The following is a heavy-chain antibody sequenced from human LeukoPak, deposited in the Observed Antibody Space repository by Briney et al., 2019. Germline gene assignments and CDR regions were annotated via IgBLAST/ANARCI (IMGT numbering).Heavy chain of an antibody. CDR1: GFAFSSYG. V-gene: IGHV3-30*02. CDR2: IRYDGSNK. J-gene: IGHJ4*02. Sequence: PGGSLRLSCAASGFAFSSYGMHWVRQAPGKGLEWVAFIRYDGSNKYYADSVKGRFTISRDNSKNTLYLKMNSLRAEDTAVYYCAKDRYGGNNYFDYWGQGTLVTVSS. D-gene: IGHD4-23*01. CDR3: AKDRYGGNNYFDY.